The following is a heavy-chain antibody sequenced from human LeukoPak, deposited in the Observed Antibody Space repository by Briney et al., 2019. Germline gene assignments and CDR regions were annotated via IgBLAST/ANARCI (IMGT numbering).Heavy chain of an antibody. D-gene: IGHD6-13*01. V-gene: IGHV3-53*01. CDR3: ARDRRGIAAAGTHFDY. Sequence: PGGSLKLSFSASGFTVSSNYMSWVRPAPGKGLEWGSNIYSGGSTYYADSVKGRFTISRDNSKNTLYLQMNSLRAEDTAVYYCARDRRGIAAAGTHFDYWGQGTLVTVSS. J-gene: IGHJ4*02. CDR2: IYSGGST. CDR1: GFTVSSNY.